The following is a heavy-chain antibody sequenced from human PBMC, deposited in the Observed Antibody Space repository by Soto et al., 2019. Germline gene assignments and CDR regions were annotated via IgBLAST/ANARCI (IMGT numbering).Heavy chain of an antibody. J-gene: IGHJ6*02. CDR2: FYPADSDT. CDR1: GYSFPSEW. Sequence: GESLKISCKGSGYSFPSEWIGWVRQMPGKGLGWMGSFYPADSDTKYSPSFQGQVTISADKSIGTAYLEWSSLKASGSGVYYCARIPHSTTSYYDYPSGMDVWGQGTTVTVSS. D-gene: IGHD2-2*01. V-gene: IGHV5-51*01. CDR3: ARIPHSTTSYYDYPSGMDV.